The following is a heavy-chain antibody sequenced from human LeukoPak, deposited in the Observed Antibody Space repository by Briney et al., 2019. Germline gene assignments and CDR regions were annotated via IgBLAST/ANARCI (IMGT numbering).Heavy chain of an antibody. Sequence: SDTLSLTCTVSGGSIFSYYWNWIRQPPGKGLKWTGYIYSNGITNYSPSLRSRGTISIATSKNQFSLRLRSVTAADTAIYYCARRAYYDSSGYYPTSGYFDLWGRGTLVTVSS. CDR3: ARRAYYDSSGYYPTSGYFDL. CDR1: GGSIFSYY. CDR2: IYSNGIT. D-gene: IGHD3-22*01. J-gene: IGHJ2*01. V-gene: IGHV4-4*08.